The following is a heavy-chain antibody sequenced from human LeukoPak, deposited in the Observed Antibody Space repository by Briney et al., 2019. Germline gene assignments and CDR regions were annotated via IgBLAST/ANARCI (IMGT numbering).Heavy chain of an antibody. D-gene: IGHD3-10*01. J-gene: IGHJ3*02. V-gene: IGHV5-51*01. CDR2: IYPGDSDT. Sequence: GESLKISCKGSGYSFTSYWIGWVRQMPGKGLEWMGIIYPGDSDTRYSPSFQGQVTVSADKSISTAYLQWSSLKASDTAMYYCARSYYYGSGSYYNPAAFDIWGQGTMVTVSS. CDR1: GYSFTSYW. CDR3: ARSYYYGSGSYYNPAAFDI.